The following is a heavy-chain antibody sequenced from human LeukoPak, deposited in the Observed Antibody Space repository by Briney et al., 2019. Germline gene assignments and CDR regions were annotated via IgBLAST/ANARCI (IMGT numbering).Heavy chain of an antibody. CDR3: AKGRGTSSGPTLDS. J-gene: IGHJ4*02. V-gene: IGHV3-23*01. CDR1: GLTFSNFA. Sequence: PGGSLRLSCAASGLTFSNFAMSWVRQAPGKGLEWFSAISGGGDSTYYADSVKGRFTVSRDNSKNTLYLQMNSLTDDDTAVYYCAKGRGTSSGPTLDSWGEGALVTVSS. D-gene: IGHD6-19*01. CDR2: ISGGGDST.